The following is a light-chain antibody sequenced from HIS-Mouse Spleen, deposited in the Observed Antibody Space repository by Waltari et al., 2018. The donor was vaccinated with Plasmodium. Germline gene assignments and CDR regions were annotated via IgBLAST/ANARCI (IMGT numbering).Light chain of an antibody. CDR2: EGS. V-gene: IGLV2-23*03. CDR1: SSDVGSYNL. CDR3: CSYAGSSTFVV. J-gene: IGLJ2*01. Sequence: QSALTQPASVSGSPGQSITISCTGTSSDVGSYNLVSWYQQPPGKAPKPMIYEGSKLASGVSNRFSGSKSGNTASLTISGLQAEDEADYYCCSYAGSSTFVVFGGGTKLTVL.